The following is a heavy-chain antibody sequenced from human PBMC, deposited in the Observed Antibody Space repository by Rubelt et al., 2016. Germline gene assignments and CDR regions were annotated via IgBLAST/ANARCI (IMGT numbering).Heavy chain of an antibody. CDR3: ARHENHNWFDP. D-gene: IGHD1-14*01. J-gene: IGHJ5*02. Sequence: EVQLVQSGAEVKKPGESLRISCKGSGYNFTTYWISWVRQTPGKGLEWMGRIDPSDSYINYSPSVQGHVTISADKSISTDYLQWGCLKATDTAMDYCARHENHNWFDPWGQGTLVTVSS. CDR2: IDPSDSYI. V-gene: IGHV5-10-1*03. CDR1: GYNFTTYW.